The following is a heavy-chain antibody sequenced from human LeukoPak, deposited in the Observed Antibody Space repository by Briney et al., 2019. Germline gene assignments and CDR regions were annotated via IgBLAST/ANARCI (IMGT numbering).Heavy chain of an antibody. Sequence: SETLSLTCTVSGGSISSSSYYWGWIRQPPGKGLEWIGSIYYSGSTYYNPSLKSRVTISVDTSKNQFSLKLSSVTAADTAVYYCARIYDSSGYYGYWGQGTLVTVSS. CDR1: GGSISSSSYY. J-gene: IGHJ4*02. CDR2: IYYSGST. CDR3: ARIYDSSGYYGY. D-gene: IGHD3-22*01. V-gene: IGHV4-39*01.